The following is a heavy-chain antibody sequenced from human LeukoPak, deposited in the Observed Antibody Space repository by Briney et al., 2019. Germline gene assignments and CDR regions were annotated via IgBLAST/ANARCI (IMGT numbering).Heavy chain of an antibody. V-gene: IGHV3-33*08. CDR2: IWDDGSNK. CDR1: GFTFSSYG. D-gene: IGHD4-17*01. CDR3: ARTLFDYGDYSDY. Sequence: GGSLRLSCAASGFTFSSYGMHWVRQAPGKGREWVAVIWDDGSNKYYADSVKGRFTISRDNYKNTLYLQMNSMRAEDTAVYYCARTLFDYGDYSDYWGQGTLVTVSS. J-gene: IGHJ4*02.